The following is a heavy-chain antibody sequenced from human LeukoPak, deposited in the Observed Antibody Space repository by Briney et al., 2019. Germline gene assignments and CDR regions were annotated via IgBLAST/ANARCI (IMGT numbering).Heavy chain of an antibody. Sequence: ASVKVSCKASGYTFTSYYMYWVRQAPGQGLEWMGWISAYNGNTNYAQKLQGRVTMTTDTSTSTAYMELRSLRSDDTAVYYCARVYYYGSGSYPWGQGTLVTVSS. CDR1: GYTFTSYY. V-gene: IGHV1-18*04. J-gene: IGHJ4*02. CDR3: ARVYYYGSGSYP. CDR2: ISAYNGNT. D-gene: IGHD3-10*01.